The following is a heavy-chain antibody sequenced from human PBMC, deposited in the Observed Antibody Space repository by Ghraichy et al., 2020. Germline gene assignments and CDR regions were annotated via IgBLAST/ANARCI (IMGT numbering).Heavy chain of an antibody. V-gene: IGHV4-39*01. Sequence: SETLSLTCTVSGGSISSSSYYWGWIRQPPGKGLEWIGSIYYSGSTYYNPSLKSRVTISVDTSKNQFSLKLSSVTAADTAVYYCASPNSSSWAEYFQHWGQGTLVTVSS. J-gene: IGHJ1*01. CDR3: ASPNSSSWAEYFQH. CDR2: IYYSGST. CDR1: GGSISSSSYY. D-gene: IGHD6-13*01.